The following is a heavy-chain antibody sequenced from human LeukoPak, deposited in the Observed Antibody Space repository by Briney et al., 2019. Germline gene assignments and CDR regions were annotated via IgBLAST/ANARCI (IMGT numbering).Heavy chain of an antibody. CDR3: ASGSRHSSSWYPVNY. CDR1: GYTFTGYY. V-gene: IGHV1-2*02. D-gene: IGHD6-13*01. CDR2: INPNSGGT. Sequence: ASVKVSCKASGYTFTGYYMHWVRQAPGQRLEWMGWINPNSGGTNYAQKFQGRVTMTRDTSISTAYMELSRLRSDDTAVYYCASGSRHSSSWYPVNYWGQGTLVTVSS. J-gene: IGHJ4*02.